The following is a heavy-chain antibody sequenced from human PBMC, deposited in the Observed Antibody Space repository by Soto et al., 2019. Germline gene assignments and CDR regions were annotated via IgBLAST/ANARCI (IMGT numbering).Heavy chain of an antibody. CDR2: ISHDGNKK. Sequence: QVQLVESGGGVVQPGRSLRLSCAASGFAFSSYAMHWVRQAPGKGLEWVAVISHDGNKKYYSVSVKGRFTISRDNSKNXLYLEMNSLSAEDTAVYYCAKSLGRHNNLYNWFEPWGQGTLVTVSS. D-gene: IGHD1-1*01. V-gene: IGHV3-30*18. CDR3: AKSLGRHNNLYNWFEP. CDR1: GFAFSSYA. J-gene: IGHJ5*02.